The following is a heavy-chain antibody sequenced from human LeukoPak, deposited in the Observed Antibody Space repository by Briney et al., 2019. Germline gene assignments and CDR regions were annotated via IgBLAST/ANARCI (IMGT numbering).Heavy chain of an antibody. CDR1: GLTVSKNY. J-gene: IGHJ4*02. CDR3: ARDPALGYSYGSFDY. Sequence: GGSLRLSCAASGLTVSKNYMSWVRQAPGKGLESVSVIYSGGSTYYADSVRGRFTISRDNSKNTLYLQMNSLRVEDTAVYYCARDPALGYSYGSFDYWGQGTLVTVSS. CDR2: IYSGGST. D-gene: IGHD5-18*01. V-gene: IGHV3-53*01.